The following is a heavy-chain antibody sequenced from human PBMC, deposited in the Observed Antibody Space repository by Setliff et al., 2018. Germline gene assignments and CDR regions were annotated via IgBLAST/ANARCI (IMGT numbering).Heavy chain of an antibody. CDR1: GFTFSNYA. Sequence: PGGSLRLSCAASGFTFSNYAMHWVRQAPGKGLEWVSGISWNSGIVAYADSVKCRFTISRGNAKNSLYLQMNSLRAEDMALYYCAKGYCSSTSCYVDYWGQGTLVTVSS. J-gene: IGHJ4*02. CDR3: AKGYCSSTSCYVDY. D-gene: IGHD2-2*01. CDR2: ISWNSGIV. V-gene: IGHV3-9*03.